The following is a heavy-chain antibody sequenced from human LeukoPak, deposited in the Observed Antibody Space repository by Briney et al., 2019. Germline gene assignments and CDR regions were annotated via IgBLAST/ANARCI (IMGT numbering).Heavy chain of an antibody. CDR3: ARSPTSWYFDY. V-gene: IGHV3-30*02. CDR1: GFTFSSYW. CDR2: IRYHGSDK. D-gene: IGHD2-2*01. J-gene: IGHJ4*02. Sequence: GGSLRLSCAASGFTFSSYWMSWVRQAPGKGLEWVAFIRYHGSDKFYADSVKGRFTISRDNSKNTLYLQMNSLRPEDTSVYYCARSPTSWYFDYWGQGTLVTVSS.